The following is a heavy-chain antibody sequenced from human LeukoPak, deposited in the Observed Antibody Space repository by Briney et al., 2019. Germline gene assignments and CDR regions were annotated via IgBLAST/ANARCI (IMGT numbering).Heavy chain of an antibody. J-gene: IGHJ4*02. D-gene: IGHD4-17*01. CDR2: IYSGGST. V-gene: IGHV3-66*01. CDR1: GFTFSSNY. CDR3: ARVDYGDYGFDY. Sequence: GGSLRLSCAASGFTFSSNYMSWVRQAPGKGLEWVSVIYSGGSTYYADSVKGRFIISRDNSKNTLYLLMNSLRAEDTAVYYCARVDYGDYGFDYWGQGTLVTVSS.